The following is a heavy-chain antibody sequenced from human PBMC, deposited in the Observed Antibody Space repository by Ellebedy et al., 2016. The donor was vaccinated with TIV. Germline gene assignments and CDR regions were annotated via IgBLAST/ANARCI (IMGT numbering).Heavy chain of an antibody. CDR2: INQDGSRI. J-gene: IGHJ6*02. Sequence: GGSLRLSCAASGFTFNSYWMSWVRQAPGKGLEWVANINQDGSRIYYVDSVKVRFTISRDNAQNSVFLRMNTLRVEDTAVYHCARDGAYGDYSPGYYGMDVWGQGTTVTVSS. CDR1: GFTFNSYW. CDR3: ARDGAYGDYSPGYYGMDV. D-gene: IGHD3-22*01. V-gene: IGHV3-7*03.